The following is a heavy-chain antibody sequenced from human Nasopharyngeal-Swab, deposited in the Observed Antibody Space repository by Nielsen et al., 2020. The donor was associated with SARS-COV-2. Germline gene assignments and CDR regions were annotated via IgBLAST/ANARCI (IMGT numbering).Heavy chain of an antibody. CDR3: ARDIGTPAYPRYYYYGMDV. Sequence: WICQPPGKGLEWIGYIYYSGSTYYNPSLKSRVTISVDTSKNQFSLKLSSVTAADTAVYYCARDIGTPAYPRYYYYGMDVWGQGTTVTVSS. CDR2: IYYSGST. V-gene: IGHV4-31*02. D-gene: IGHD1-1*01. J-gene: IGHJ6*02.